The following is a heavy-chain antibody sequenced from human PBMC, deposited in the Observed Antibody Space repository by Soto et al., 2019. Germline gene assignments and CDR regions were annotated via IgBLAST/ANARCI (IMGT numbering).Heavy chain of an antibody. CDR1: GGSISSGGYY. CDR2: IYYSGST. D-gene: IGHD6-19*01. J-gene: IGHJ6*02. CDR3: AKHLPARVPGSEPKGFYYYHDGRDV. Sequence: LSLTCTVSGGSISSGGYYWSWIRQHPGKGLEWIGYIYYSGSTYYNPSLKSRVTISVDTSKNQFSLKLSSVTAADTAVYYWAKHLPARVPGSEPKGFYYYHDGRDVWGQRTTVAVSS. V-gene: IGHV4-31*03.